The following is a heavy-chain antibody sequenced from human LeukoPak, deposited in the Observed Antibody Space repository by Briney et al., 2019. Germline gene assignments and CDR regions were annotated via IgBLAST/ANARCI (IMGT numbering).Heavy chain of an antibody. D-gene: IGHD3-10*01. V-gene: IGHV1-69*05. J-gene: IGHJ6*03. CDR3: ARVDRNHFSMDV. CDR1: GGTISNYV. CDR2: IIPLFNTP. Sequence: ASVTVSCKASGGTISNYVITWVRQAPGQGVEWMGGIIPLFNTPNYAQNFKGRVTITTDESTSTAYMQLSSLRSEDTAVYYCARVDRNHFSMDVWGKGTTVTVSS.